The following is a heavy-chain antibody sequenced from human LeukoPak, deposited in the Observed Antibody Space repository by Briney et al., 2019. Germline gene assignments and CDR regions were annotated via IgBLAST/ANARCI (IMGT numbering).Heavy chain of an antibody. CDR3: ARFGRDCSGGSCYSRGSFDY. J-gene: IGHJ4*02. CDR2: IWYDGSNK. D-gene: IGHD2-15*01. Sequence: PGRSLRLSCAAYGFTFSSYGMHWVRQAPGKGLEWVAVIWYDGSNKYYADSVKGRFTISRDNSKNTLYLQMNSLRAEDTAVYYCARFGRDCSGGSCYSRGSFDYWGQGTLVTVSS. CDR1: GFTFSSYG. V-gene: IGHV3-33*01.